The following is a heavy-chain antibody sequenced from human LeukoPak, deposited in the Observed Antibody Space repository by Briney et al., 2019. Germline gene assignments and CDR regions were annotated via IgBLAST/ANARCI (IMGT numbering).Heavy chain of an antibody. Sequence: PSEALSLTCTVSGGSISSYYWSWIRQPPGKGLEWIGYIYYSGSTNYNPSLKSRVTISVDTSKNQFSLKLSSVTAADTAVYYCASGGYDSGFDYWGQGTLVTVSS. CDR1: GGSISSYY. CDR3: ASGGYDSGFDY. D-gene: IGHD5-12*01. V-gene: IGHV4-59*08. CDR2: IYYSGST. J-gene: IGHJ4*02.